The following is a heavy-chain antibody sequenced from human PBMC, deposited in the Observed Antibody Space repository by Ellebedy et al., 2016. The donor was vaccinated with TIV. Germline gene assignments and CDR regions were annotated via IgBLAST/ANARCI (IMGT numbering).Heavy chain of an antibody. D-gene: IGHD6-13*01. V-gene: IGHV3-64D*09. Sequence: GESLKISCSASGFTFSNYNMYWVRQAPGTGLEYLSTISGNGGTTYYADSVKGRFTISRDNSKNTLSLQMSSLRSDDTAVYYCVKDSSNWSFDYWGQGTQVTVSS. CDR1: GFTFSNYN. J-gene: IGHJ4*02. CDR3: VKDSSNWSFDY. CDR2: ISGNGGTT.